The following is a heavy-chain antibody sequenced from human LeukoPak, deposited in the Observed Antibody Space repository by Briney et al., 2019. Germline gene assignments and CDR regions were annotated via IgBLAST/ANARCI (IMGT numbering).Heavy chain of an antibody. CDR3: ARAYYDYVGGSYRGPADRSLDY. CDR1: GDSISRSRHF. Sequence: PSETLSLTCNVSGDSISRSRHFWAWIRQSPGRGLEWIGYIYNSGNTYYNPSLKSRVTISVDTSKNQFSLKRSSVTAADTAVYYCARAYYDYVGGSYRGPADRSLDYWGQGTLVTVSS. J-gene: IGHJ4*02. D-gene: IGHD3-16*01. V-gene: IGHV4-39*07. CDR2: IYNSGNT.